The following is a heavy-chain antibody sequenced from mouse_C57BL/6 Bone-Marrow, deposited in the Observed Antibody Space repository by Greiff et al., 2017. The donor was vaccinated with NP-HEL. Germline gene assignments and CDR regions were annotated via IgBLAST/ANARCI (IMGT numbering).Heavy chain of an antibody. CDR1: GYTFTSYG. Sequence: QVQLQQSGAELARPGASVKLSCNASGYTFTSYGISWVKQRTGQGLEWIGEIYPRSGNTYYNEKFKGKATLTADKSSSTAYMELRSLTSEDSAVYFCARGGGLRRFAYWGQGTLVTVSA. CDR3: ARGGGLRRFAY. D-gene: IGHD2-4*01. V-gene: IGHV1-81*01. CDR2: IYPRSGNT. J-gene: IGHJ3*01.